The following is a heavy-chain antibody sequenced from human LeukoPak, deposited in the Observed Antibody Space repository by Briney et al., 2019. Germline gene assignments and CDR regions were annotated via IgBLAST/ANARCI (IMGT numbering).Heavy chain of an antibody. CDR2: ISGSGGST. Sequence: GGSLRLSCAASAFSFSSFSMSWVRQSPGKGLEWVSAISGSGGSTYYADSVKGRFTISRDNYKNTLYLQMNSLRAEDTAVYYCAKRDLRCFDYWGQGTLVTVSS. V-gene: IGHV3-23*01. J-gene: IGHJ4*02. CDR3: AKRDLRCFDY. CDR1: AFSFSSFS.